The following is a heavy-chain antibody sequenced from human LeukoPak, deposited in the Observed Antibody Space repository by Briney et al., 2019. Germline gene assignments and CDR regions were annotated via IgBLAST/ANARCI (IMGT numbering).Heavy chain of an antibody. V-gene: IGHV3-7*01. CDR1: GFTFSSYW. J-gene: IGHJ4*02. CDR2: IKQDGSEK. D-gene: IGHD2-2*01. CDR3: ARDPGCSNTSCQYYFDY. Sequence: PGGSLRLSCAASGFTFSSYWMSWVCQAPGKWLEWVANIKQDGSEKYYVDSVKGRFTISRDNAKNSLYLQMNSLRAEDTAAYYCARDPGCSNTSCQYYFDYWGQGTLVTVSS.